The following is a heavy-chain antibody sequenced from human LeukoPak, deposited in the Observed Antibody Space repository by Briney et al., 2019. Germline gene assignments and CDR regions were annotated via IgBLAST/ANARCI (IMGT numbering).Heavy chain of an antibody. CDR3: ARENWVFDY. CDR1: GYAISSGYH. V-gene: IGHV4-38-2*02. Sequence: KASETLSLTCVVSGYAISSGYHWGWIRQPPGEGLEGIGGGDRSGTTYYNHYLKSRVTISVDTSKKQTSLTVRSVTAADTAVYYCARENWVFDYWGQGILVTVSS. CDR2: GDRSGTT. J-gene: IGHJ4*02. D-gene: IGHD7-27*01.